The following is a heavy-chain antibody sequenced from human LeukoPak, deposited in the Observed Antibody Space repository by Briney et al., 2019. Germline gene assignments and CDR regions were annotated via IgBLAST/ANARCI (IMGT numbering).Heavy chain of an antibody. CDR3: ARRRYSSGLHSAFDI. Sequence: GESLQISCKGSGYSFTSYWIGWVRQMPGKGLEWMGIIYPGDSDTRYSPSFQGQVTISADKSISTAYLQWSSLKASDTAMYYCARRRYSSGLHSAFDIWGQGTMVTVSS. CDR2: IYPGDSDT. J-gene: IGHJ3*02. D-gene: IGHD6-19*01. CDR1: GYSFTSYW. V-gene: IGHV5-51*01.